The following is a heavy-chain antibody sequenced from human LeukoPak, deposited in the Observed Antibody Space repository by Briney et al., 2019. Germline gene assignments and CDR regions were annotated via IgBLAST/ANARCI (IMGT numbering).Heavy chain of an antibody. D-gene: IGHD2-15*01. V-gene: IGHV3-23*01. CDR2: ISGTGGST. CDR3: AKNGDRGAYCSGGSCYPYYYYYMDV. J-gene: IGHJ6*03. Sequence: HPGGSLRLSCAASGFTFSSYEMNCVRQAPGKGLEWVSAISGTGGSTYYADSVKGRFTISRDNSKNTLYLQMNSLRAEDKAIYYCAKNGDRGAYCSGGSCYPYYYYYMDVWGKGTTVTISS. CDR1: GFTFSSYE.